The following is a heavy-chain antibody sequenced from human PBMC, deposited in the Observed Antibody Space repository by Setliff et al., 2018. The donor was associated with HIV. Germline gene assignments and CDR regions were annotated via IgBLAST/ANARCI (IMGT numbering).Heavy chain of an antibody. CDR1: VYTFTSYY. J-gene: IGHJ3*02. Sequence: ASVKVSCKASVYTFTSYYMHWVRQAPGQGLEWMGWISAYNGHTNYAQKFQGRVTMTTDTSTSTAYMELSSLRAEDTAVYYCAKIPGVRGVILRAFEIWGQGTMVTVSS. CDR2: ISAYNGHT. V-gene: IGHV1-18*04. D-gene: IGHD3-10*01. CDR3: AKIPGVRGVILRAFEI.